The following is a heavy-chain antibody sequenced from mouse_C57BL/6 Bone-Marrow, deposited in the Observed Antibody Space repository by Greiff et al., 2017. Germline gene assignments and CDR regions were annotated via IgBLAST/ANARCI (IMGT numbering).Heavy chain of an antibody. CDR1: GYTFTSYW. CDR3: ARSGVRRYYYAMDY. D-gene: IGHD1-2*01. J-gene: IGHJ4*01. Sequence: VQLQQPGAELVRPGSSVKLSCKASGYTFTSYWMHWVKQRPIQGLEWIGNIDPSDSETHYNQKFKDKATLTVDQSSSTAYMQLSSLSSEDSAVYYGARSGVRRYYYAMDYWGQGTSVTVSS. CDR2: IDPSDSET. V-gene: IGHV1-52*01.